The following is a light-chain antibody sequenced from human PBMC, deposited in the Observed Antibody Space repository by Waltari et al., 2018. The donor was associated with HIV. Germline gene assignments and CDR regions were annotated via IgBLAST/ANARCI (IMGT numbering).Light chain of an antibody. CDR1: QTVNKL. Sequence: IQLPQSPSTLSTYVGDRGIITCRASQTVNKLLAWYQQKLGRAPRVIIYQSSTLENGVPSRFSCSAAGVDYTLTISSLQPEDLGTYYCQQHKSLPWTFGQGTRGEV. J-gene: IGKJ1*01. V-gene: IGKV1-5*03. CDR2: QSS. CDR3: QQHKSLPWT.